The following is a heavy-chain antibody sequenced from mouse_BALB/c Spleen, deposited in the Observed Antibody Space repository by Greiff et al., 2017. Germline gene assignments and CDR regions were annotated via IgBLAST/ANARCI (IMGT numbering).Heavy chain of an antibody. CDR1: GYTFTSYY. D-gene: IGHD2-4*01. Sequence: QVQLKQSGPELVKPGASVRISCKASGYTFTSYYIHWVKQRPGQGLEWIGWIYPGNVNTKYNEKFKGKATLTADKSSSTAYMQLSSLTSEDSAVYFCARRGYDYDDAMDYWGQGTSVTVSS. CDR2: IYPGNVNT. V-gene: IGHV1S56*01. J-gene: IGHJ4*01. CDR3: ARRGYDYDDAMDY.